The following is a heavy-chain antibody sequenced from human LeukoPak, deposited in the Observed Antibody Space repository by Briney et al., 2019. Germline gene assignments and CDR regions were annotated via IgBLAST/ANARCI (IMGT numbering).Heavy chain of an antibody. J-gene: IGHJ5*02. D-gene: IGHD6-19*01. CDR3: ARRRDTSGRLDH. V-gene: IGHV4-4*09. Sequence: SETLSLTCSVSGASISNYYWSWIRQPPGKGLEWIGYILSTGTTNYNPSLKSRVAILVDTSKNQFSLRLSSVTAADTAVYYCARRRDTSGRLDHWGQGTLVTVSS. CDR1: GASISNYY. CDR2: ILSTGTT.